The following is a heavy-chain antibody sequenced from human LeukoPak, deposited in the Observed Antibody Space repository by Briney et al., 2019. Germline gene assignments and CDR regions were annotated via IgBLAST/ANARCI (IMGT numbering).Heavy chain of an antibody. Sequence: PSGTLSLTCAVYGGSFSGYYWSWIRQPPGKGLEWIGEINHSGSTNYNPSLKSRVTISVDTSKNQFSLKLSSVTAADTAVYYCARSRAYYDFWSGPYYFDYWGQGTLVTVSS. V-gene: IGHV4-34*01. J-gene: IGHJ4*02. CDR1: GGSFSGYY. CDR2: INHSGST. D-gene: IGHD3-3*01. CDR3: ARSRAYYDFWSGPYYFDY.